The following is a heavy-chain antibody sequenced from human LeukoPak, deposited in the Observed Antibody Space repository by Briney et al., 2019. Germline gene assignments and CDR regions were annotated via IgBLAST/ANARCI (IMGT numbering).Heavy chain of an antibody. J-gene: IGHJ4*02. CDR3: ATARRITMIVVAPVFDY. CDR1: GYTLTELS. Sequence: ASVKVSCKVSGYTLTELSMHWVRQAPGKGLEWMGGFDPEDGETIYAQKFQGGVTMTEDTSTDTAYMELSSLRSEDTAVYYCATARRITMIVVAPVFDYWGQGTLVTVSS. CDR2: FDPEDGET. V-gene: IGHV1-24*01. D-gene: IGHD3-22*01.